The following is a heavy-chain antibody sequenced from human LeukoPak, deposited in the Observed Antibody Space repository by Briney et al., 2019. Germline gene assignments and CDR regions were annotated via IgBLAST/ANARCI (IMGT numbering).Heavy chain of an antibody. CDR2: IKADGTDN. CDR3: ARDRPSGWYLQYYFNY. J-gene: IGHJ4*02. V-gene: IGHV3-7*04. Sequence: PGGALRLSCAASGFTFSNYWMSWVRQPPGKGGEGVGHIKADGTDNYYVDSVKGRFTISRDNAKNSLHLQVNSLRDEDTAVYYCARDRPSGWYLQYYFNYWGQGALVTVSS. CDR1: GFTFSNYW. D-gene: IGHD6-19*01.